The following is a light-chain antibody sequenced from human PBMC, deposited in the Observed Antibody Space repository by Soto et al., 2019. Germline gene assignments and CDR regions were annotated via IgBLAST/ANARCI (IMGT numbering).Light chain of an antibody. J-gene: IGKJ1*01. V-gene: IGKV3-15*01. CDR1: QSVSSN. CDR3: QHYNNRPLT. Sequence: EIVMTQSPATLSVSPGERATLSCRASQSVSSNLAWYQQIPGQAPRLLISGASTRATGIPARFSGSGSGTEFTLTISSLQSEDFAVYYCQHYNNRPLTFGQGTKVEIK. CDR2: GAS.